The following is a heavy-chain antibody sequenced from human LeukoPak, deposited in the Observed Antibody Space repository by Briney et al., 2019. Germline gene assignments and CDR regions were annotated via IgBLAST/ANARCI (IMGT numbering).Heavy chain of an antibody. J-gene: IGHJ4*02. D-gene: IGHD3-22*01. Sequence: AAVKVSCKASGYTFTSYYMHWVGQAPGQGLEWMGIINPSGVSTSYAQKFQGRVTMTRDMSTSTVYMELSSLRSEDTAVYYCARVDSLYYYDSSGYGVDYWGQGTLVTVSS. V-gene: IGHV1-46*01. CDR1: GYTFTSYY. CDR2: INPSGVST. CDR3: ARVDSLYYYDSSGYGVDY.